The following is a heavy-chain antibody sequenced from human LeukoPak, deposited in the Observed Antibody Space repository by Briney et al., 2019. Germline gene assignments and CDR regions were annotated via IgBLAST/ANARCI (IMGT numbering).Heavy chain of an antibody. J-gene: IGHJ4*02. Sequence: PGGSLRLSCAASGFTFSSYAMHWVRQAPGKGLEWVAVISYDGSNKYYADSVKGRFTISRDNSKNTLYLQMNGLRAEDTAVYYCARDRVGATGAFDYWGQGTLVTVSS. V-gene: IGHV3-30-3*01. D-gene: IGHD1-26*01. CDR1: GFTFSSYA. CDR2: ISYDGSNK. CDR3: ARDRVGATGAFDY.